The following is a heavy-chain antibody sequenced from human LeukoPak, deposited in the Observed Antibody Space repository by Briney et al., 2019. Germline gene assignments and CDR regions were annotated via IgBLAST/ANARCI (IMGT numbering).Heavy chain of an antibody. CDR2: ISSSGSTI. V-gene: IGHV3-48*03. CDR3: ASYYYYYMDV. J-gene: IGHJ6*03. D-gene: IGHD3-16*01. Sequence: GGSLRLSCAASGFTFSSYEMNWVRQAPGKGLEWVSYISSSGSTIYYADSVKGRFTIPRDNAKNSLYLQMNSLRADDTAVYYCASYYYYYMDVWGRGPRSPSP. CDR1: GFTFSSYE.